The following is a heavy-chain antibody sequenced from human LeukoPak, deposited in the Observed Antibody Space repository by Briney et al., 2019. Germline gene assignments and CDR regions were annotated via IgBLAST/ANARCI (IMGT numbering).Heavy chain of an antibody. CDR2: ISSSSSHI. J-gene: IGHJ3*02. CDR3: ARRYCSSTSCYAFDI. Sequence: GGSLRLSCAASGFTFSSYSMNWVRQAPGKGLEWVSDISSSSSHIIYIDSVKGRFTISRDNAKTSLYLQVNSLRAEDTAVYYCARRYCSSTSCYAFDIWGQGTMVTVSS. V-gene: IGHV3-21*01. CDR1: GFTFSSYS. D-gene: IGHD2-2*01.